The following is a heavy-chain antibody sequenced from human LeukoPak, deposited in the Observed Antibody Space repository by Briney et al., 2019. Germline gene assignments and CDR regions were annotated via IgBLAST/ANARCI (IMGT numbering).Heavy chain of an antibody. V-gene: IGHV5-51*01. J-gene: IGHJ4*02. D-gene: IGHD1-7*01. CDR3: ARHDTGTGEPSY. CDR2: IYPGDSDT. Sequence: GESLKISCQGSGSNLNSYWIGWVRQMPGKGLEWMGIIYPGDSDTRYSPSFQGQVTISADKSISTAYLQWSSLKASDTAMYYCARHDTGTGEPSYCGQGTLVTVSS. CDR1: GSNLNSYW.